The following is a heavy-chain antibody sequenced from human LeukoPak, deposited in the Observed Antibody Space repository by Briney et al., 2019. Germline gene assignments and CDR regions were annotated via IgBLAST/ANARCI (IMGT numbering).Heavy chain of an antibody. D-gene: IGHD3-9*01. CDR3: ARGPRYYDILTGYWAQYNWFVP. Sequence: SETLSLTCAVYGGSFSGYYWSWIRQPPGKGLEWIGEINHSGSTNYNPSLKSRVTISVDTSKNQFSLKLSSVTAADTAVYYCARGPRYYDILTGYWAQYNWFVPWGQGTLVSVSS. J-gene: IGHJ5*02. CDR1: GGSFSGYY. CDR2: INHSGST. V-gene: IGHV4-34*01.